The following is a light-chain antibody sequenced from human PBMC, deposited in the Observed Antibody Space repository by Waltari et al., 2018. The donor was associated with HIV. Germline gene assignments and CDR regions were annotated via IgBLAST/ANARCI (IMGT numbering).Light chain of an antibody. V-gene: IGLV1-40*01. CDR3: QSYDSSLTTWV. CDR1: SSNIGAGYD. Sequence: QSVLTQPPSVSGAPGQRVTISCTGSSSNIGAGYDVHWYQQPPGTAPKLLSYGNSNRPSGVPDRFSGSKSGTSASLAITGLQAADEADYYCQSYDSSLTTWVFGGGTKLTVL. CDR2: GNS. J-gene: IGLJ3*02.